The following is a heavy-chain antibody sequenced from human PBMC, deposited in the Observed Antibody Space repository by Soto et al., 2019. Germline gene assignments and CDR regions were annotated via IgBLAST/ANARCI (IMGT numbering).Heavy chain of an antibody. CDR3: IADIAVIPTAIDY. J-gene: IGHJ4*02. CDR1: GFTFSNTW. V-gene: IGHV3-15*01. Sequence: EVQLVESGGGLVKPGGSLRLSCAASGFTFSNTWMNWVRQAPGTGPEWVGRIKSKTDGGATDYAAPVKGRFTISRDDSKNTLYLQMNSLKSEDTAVYYCIADIAVIPTAIDYWGQGTLVTVSS. D-gene: IGHD2-2*01. CDR2: IKSKTDGGAT.